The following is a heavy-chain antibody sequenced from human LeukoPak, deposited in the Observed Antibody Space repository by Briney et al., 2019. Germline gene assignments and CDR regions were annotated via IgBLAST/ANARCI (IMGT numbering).Heavy chain of an antibody. J-gene: IGHJ4*02. CDR2: ISGSGGSS. V-gene: IGHV3-23*01. D-gene: IGHD2-2*01. CDR1: GFTFSSYA. CDR3: AKGYCASSTCYARFDA. Sequence: GGSLRLSCAASGFTFSSYAMSWVRQAPGKGLEWVSAISGSGGSSPYADSVKGRFTISRDNSKNTLYLQMNRLRAEDTAVYYCAKGYCASSTCYARFDAWGQGTLVTVSS.